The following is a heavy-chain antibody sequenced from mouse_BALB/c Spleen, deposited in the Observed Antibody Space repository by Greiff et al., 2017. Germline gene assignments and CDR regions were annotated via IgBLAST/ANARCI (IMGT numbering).Heavy chain of an antibody. CDR3: ARGYDYDAWFAY. D-gene: IGHD2-4*01. Sequence: EVQVVESGGGLVKPGGSLKLSCAASGFTFSDYYMYWVRQTPEKRLEWVATISDGGSYTYYPDSVKGRFTISRDNAKNNLYLQMSSLKSEDTAMYYCARGYDYDAWFAYWGQGTLVTVSA. CDR2: ISDGGSYT. J-gene: IGHJ3*01. V-gene: IGHV5-4*02. CDR1: GFTFSDYY.